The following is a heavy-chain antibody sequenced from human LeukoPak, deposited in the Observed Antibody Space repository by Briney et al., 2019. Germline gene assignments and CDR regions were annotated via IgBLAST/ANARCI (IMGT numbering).Heavy chain of an antibody. CDR3: ARGYYYDSSGYPTFDY. V-gene: IGHV3-48*04. J-gene: IGHJ4*02. CDR2: ISSSSSTI. CDR1: GFTFSSYS. D-gene: IGHD3-22*01. Sequence: PGGSLRLSCAASGFTFSSYSMNWVRQAPGKGLEWVSYISSSSSTIYYADSVKGRLTISRDNAKNSLYLQMNSLRAEDTAVYYCARGYYYDSSGYPTFDYWGQGTLVTVSS.